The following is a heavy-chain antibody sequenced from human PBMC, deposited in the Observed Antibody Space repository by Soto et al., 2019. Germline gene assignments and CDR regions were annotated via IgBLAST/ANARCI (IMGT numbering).Heavy chain of an antibody. CDR3: TTDLYSYGYYYYYYYGMDV. Sequence: GGSLRLSCAASGFTFSNAWMNWVRQAPGKGLEWVGRIKSKTDGGTTDYAAPVKGRFTISRDDSKNTLYLQMNSLKTEDTAVYYCTTDLYSYGYYYYYYYGMDVWGQGTTVTVSS. J-gene: IGHJ6*02. V-gene: IGHV3-15*07. CDR2: IKSKTDGGTT. D-gene: IGHD5-18*01. CDR1: GFTFSNAW.